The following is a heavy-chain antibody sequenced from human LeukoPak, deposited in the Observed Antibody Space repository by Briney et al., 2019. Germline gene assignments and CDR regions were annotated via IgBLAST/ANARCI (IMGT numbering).Heavy chain of an antibody. CDR2: INHSGST. CDR3: ARPGGFWSGPGTYYFDY. Sequence: SETLSLTCAVYGGSFSGYYWSWIRQPPGKGLEWIGGINHSGSTDYNPSLKSRVTISVDTSKNQFSLKLSSVTAADTAVYYCARPGGFWSGPGTYYFDYWGQGTLVTVSS. V-gene: IGHV4-34*01. J-gene: IGHJ4*02. CDR1: GGSFSGYY. D-gene: IGHD3-3*01.